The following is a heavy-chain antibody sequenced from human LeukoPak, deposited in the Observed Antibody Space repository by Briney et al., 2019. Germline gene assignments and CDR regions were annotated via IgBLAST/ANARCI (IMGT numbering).Heavy chain of an antibody. J-gene: IGHJ4*02. CDR2: ISGSGGST. CDR3: AKEGGFGVAPR. D-gene: IGHD3-3*01. V-gene: IGHV3-23*01. CDR1: GFTFSSYA. Sequence: GGSLRLSCAASGFTFSSYAMSWVRQAPGKGLEWASAISGSGGSTYYADSVKGRFTISRDNSKNTLYLPMNSLRAEDKAVYYCAKEGGFGVAPRWGQGTLVTVSS.